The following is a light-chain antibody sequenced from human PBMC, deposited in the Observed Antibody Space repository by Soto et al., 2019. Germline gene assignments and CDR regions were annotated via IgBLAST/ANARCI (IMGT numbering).Light chain of an antibody. Sequence: EIVMTQSPATLSVSPGERATLSCRASQSVGRNLAWYQQKPGQAPRLLIYGASTRPTGIPARFGGSVSGTEFTLTISSLHSEDFDIYSCQQYNHWPPLTFGGGTKVEIK. CDR2: GAS. J-gene: IGKJ4*01. CDR3: QQYNHWPPLT. CDR1: QSVGRN. V-gene: IGKV3-15*01.